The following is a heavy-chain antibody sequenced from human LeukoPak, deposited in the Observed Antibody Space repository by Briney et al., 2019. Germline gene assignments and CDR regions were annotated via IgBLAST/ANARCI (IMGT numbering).Heavy chain of an antibody. Sequence: SETLSLTCTVSGGSISSSSYYWGWIRQPPGKGLEWIGSIYYSGSTYYNPSLKSRVTISVDTSKNQFSLKQSSVTAADTAVYYCARDYPYSYDSSGYQEYWGQGTLVTVSS. J-gene: IGHJ4*02. V-gene: IGHV4-39*07. CDR3: ARDYPYSYDSSGYQEY. CDR2: IYYSGST. D-gene: IGHD3-22*01. CDR1: GGSISSSSYY.